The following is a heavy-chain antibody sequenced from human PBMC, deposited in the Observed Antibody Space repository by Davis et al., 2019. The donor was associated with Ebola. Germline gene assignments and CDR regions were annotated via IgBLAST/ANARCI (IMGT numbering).Heavy chain of an antibody. Sequence: LRLSCTVSGGSISSGGYYWSWIRQHPGKGLEWIGYIYYSGSTYYNPSLKSRVTISVDTSKNQFSLKLSSVTAADTAVYYCARVGSSWYFDYWGQGTLVTVSS. CDR2: IYYSGST. V-gene: IGHV4-31*03. CDR1: GGSISSGGYY. CDR3: ARVGSSWYFDY. D-gene: IGHD6-13*01. J-gene: IGHJ4*02.